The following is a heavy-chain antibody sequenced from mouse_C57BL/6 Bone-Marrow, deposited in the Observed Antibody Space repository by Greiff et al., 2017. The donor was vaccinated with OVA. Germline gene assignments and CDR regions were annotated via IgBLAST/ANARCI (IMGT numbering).Heavy chain of an antibody. D-gene: IGHD1-1*01. CDR3: TLYYYGSTGDFDV. V-gene: IGHV1-15*01. J-gene: IGHJ1*03. CDR1: GYTFTDYE. Sequence: QVQLQQSGAELVRPGASVTLSCKASGYTFTDYEMHWVKQTPVHGLEWIGAIDPETGGTAYNQKFKGKAILTADKSSSTAYMELRSLTSEDSAVYYCTLYYYGSTGDFDVWGTGTTVTVSS. CDR2: IDPETGGT.